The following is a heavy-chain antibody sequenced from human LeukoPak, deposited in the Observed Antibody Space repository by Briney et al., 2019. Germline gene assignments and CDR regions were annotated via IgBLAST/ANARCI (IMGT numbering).Heavy chain of an antibody. CDR1: GFSFYNYG. Sequence: PGGSLRLSCAASGFSFYNYGMHWVRQAPGKGLEWVAVISYDGSNKYYADSVKGRFTISRDNSKNTLYLQMNSLRAEDTAVYYCAKDENYDILTGYSPVFDYWGQGTLVTVSS. V-gene: IGHV3-30*18. CDR2: ISYDGSNK. CDR3: AKDENYDILTGYSPVFDY. D-gene: IGHD3-9*01. J-gene: IGHJ4*02.